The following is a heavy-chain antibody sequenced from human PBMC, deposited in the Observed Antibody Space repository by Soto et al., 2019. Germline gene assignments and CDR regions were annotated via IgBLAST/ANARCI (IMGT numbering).Heavy chain of an antibody. CDR3: ARTPNNGRAGVYGMDV. Sequence: QVQLVQSGAEVKKPGASVKVSCKASGYTFTNYYIHWVRQAPGQGLEWMGWIDGDSGDTKDAQKFQGWVTMTRDTSINTAYMELSRLTSDDTAVYYCARTPNNGRAGVYGMDVW. J-gene: IGHJ6*01. CDR2: IDGDSGDT. V-gene: IGHV1-2*04. D-gene: IGHD2-8*01. CDR1: GYTFTNYY.